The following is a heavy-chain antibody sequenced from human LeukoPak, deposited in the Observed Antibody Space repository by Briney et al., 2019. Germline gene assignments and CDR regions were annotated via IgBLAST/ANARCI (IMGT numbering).Heavy chain of an antibody. D-gene: IGHD6-13*01. CDR2: MDPNSGNT. CDR1: GYTFTSYD. CDR3: ARGIAAAGTPLEFDY. Sequence: ASVKVSCKASGYTFTSYDINWVRQATGQGLEWMGWMDPNSGNTGYAQKFQGRVTMTRNTSISTAYMELSSLRSEDTAVYYCARGIAAAGTPLEFDYWGQGTLVTVSS. V-gene: IGHV1-8*01. J-gene: IGHJ4*02.